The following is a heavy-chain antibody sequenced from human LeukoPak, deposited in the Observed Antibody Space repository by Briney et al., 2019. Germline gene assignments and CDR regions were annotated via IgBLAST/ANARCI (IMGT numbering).Heavy chain of an antibody. J-gene: IGHJ5*02. CDR2: IIPILGIA. CDR1: GGTFSSYA. CDR3: ARHYWFDP. Sequence: SVKVSCKASGGTFSSYAISWVRQAPGQGLEWMGRIIPILGIANYAQKFQGRVTITADKSTSTAYMELSSLRAEDTAVYYCARHYWFDPWGQGTLVTVSS. V-gene: IGHV1-69*04.